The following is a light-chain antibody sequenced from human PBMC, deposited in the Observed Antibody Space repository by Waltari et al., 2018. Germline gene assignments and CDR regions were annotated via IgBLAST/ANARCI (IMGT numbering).Light chain of an antibody. V-gene: IGLV2-11*01. CDR1: SSDLGDYTS. Sequence: QSALTQPRYVSGSPGQSVTISCTGGSSDLGDYTSVTCYQQHPDKAPKLMIYDVTKRPSGVPDRFSGSKSGNTASLTISGLQAEDEADYYCCSYAGRYTFDVVFGGGTKLTVL. CDR3: CSYAGRYTFDVV. J-gene: IGLJ2*01. CDR2: DVT.